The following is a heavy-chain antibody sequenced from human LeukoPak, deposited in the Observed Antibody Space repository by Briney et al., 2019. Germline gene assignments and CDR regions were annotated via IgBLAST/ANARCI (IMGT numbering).Heavy chain of an antibody. CDR1: GGSISSYY. D-gene: IGHD3-22*01. V-gene: IGHV4-59*12. CDR3: ARDRLTYYYYDSSGYHDAFDI. Sequence: SETLSLTCTVSGGSISSYYWSWIRQPPGKGPEWIGYIYYSGSTNYNPSLKSRVTMSVDTSKNQFSLKLSSVTAADTAVYYCARDRLTYYYYDSSGYHDAFDIWGQGTMVTVSS. CDR2: IYYSGST. J-gene: IGHJ3*02.